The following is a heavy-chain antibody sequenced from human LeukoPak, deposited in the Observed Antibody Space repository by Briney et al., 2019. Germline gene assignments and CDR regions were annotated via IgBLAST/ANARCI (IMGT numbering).Heavy chain of an antibody. V-gene: IGHV4-4*02. D-gene: IGHD6-13*01. J-gene: IGHJ5*01. CDR2: IYHSGST. CDR3: AIKAPIAAPGGGWFDS. Sequence: SETLSLTCAVSGGSISSSNWWSWVRQPPGKGLEWIGEIYHSGSTNYNPSLKSRVTISVDKSKNQFSLNLTSVTAADTAVYYCAIKAPIAAPGGGWFDSWGQGTLVTVSS. CDR1: GGSISSSNW.